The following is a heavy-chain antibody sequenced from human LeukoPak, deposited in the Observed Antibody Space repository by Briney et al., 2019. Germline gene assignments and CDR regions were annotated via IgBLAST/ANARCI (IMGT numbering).Heavy chain of an antibody. J-gene: IGHJ4*02. CDR3: ARIRSRRSWYWTFDY. CDR1: GYTFTSYG. D-gene: IGHD6-13*01. CDR2: ISAYNGNT. Sequence: VASVKVSCKASGYTFTSYGISWVRQAPGQGLEWMGWISAYNGNTNYAQKLQGRVTMTTDTPTSTAYMELRSLRSDDTAVYYCARIRSRRSWYWTFDYWGQGTLVTVSS. V-gene: IGHV1-18*01.